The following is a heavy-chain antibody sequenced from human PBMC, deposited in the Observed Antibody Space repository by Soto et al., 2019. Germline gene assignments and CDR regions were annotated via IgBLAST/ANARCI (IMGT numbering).Heavy chain of an antibody. D-gene: IGHD4-17*01. J-gene: IGHJ4*02. CDR1: GGSISSYY. CDR3: ARWGDYGGNSKYYFDY. Sequence: SETLSLTCTVSGGSISSYYWSWIRQPAGKGLEWIGRIYSSGSTNYSPSLKSRVTMSLDTSKNQLSLKLNSVTAADTAVYYCARWGDYGGNSKYYFDYWGQGTLVTVSS. V-gene: IGHV4-4*07. CDR2: IYSSGST.